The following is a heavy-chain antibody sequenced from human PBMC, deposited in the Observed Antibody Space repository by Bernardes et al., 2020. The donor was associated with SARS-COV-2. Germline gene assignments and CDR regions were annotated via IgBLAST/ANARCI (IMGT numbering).Heavy chain of an antibody. CDR2: IGTAGDT. V-gene: IGHV3-13*01. CDR3: ARSVDFHFDY. Sequence: SLRLSRAASGFTFTRYWMHWVRQAPVKGLEWVSAIGTAGDTYYPGSVKGRFTISRENAKNSLYLQMNSLRAGDTAVYYCARSVDFHFDYWGQGTLVTVSS. J-gene: IGHJ4*02. CDR1: GFTFTRYW.